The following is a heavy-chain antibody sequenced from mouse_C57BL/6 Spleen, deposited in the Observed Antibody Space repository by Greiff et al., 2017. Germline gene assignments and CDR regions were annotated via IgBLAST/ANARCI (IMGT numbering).Heavy chain of an antibody. D-gene: IGHD2-4*01. CDR2: IDPEDGDT. J-gene: IGHJ3*01. V-gene: IGHV14-2*01. Sequence: VQLQQSGAELVKPGASVKLSCTASGFNIKDYYMHWVKQRTEQGLEWIGRIDPEDGDTKYDPKFQGKATITADTSSNTAYLQLSSLTSEATSVYYCARWGDYDGFAYWGQGTLVTVSA. CDR3: ARWGDYDGFAY. CDR1: GFNIKDYY.